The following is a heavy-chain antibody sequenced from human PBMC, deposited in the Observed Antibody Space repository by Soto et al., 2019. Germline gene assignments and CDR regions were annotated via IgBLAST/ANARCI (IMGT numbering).Heavy chain of an antibody. CDR1: GYTFTSYY. Sequence: GASVKVSCKASGYTFTSYYMHWVRQAPGQGLEWMGIINPSGGSTSYAQKFQGRVTMTRDTSTSTVYMELSSLRSEDTAVYYCAGPIVLVPAAHYYYGMDVWGQGTTVTV. D-gene: IGHD2-2*01. CDR2: INPSGGST. CDR3: AGPIVLVPAAHYYYGMDV. V-gene: IGHV1-46*01. J-gene: IGHJ6*02.